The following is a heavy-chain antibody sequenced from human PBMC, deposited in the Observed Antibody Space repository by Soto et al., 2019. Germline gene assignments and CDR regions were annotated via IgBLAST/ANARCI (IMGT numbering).Heavy chain of an antibody. J-gene: IGHJ4*02. CDR1: GYTFSRYG. D-gene: IGHD1-26*01. CDR2: INGNTGHT. V-gene: IGHV1-18*01. Sequence: QVQLVQSGAEVRDPGASVKVSCKTSGYTFSRYGITWVRQAPGQGLEWMGWINGNTGHTIYAMNLEDRLTIRTDTSTSTAYMALRSLKSDDTAVYFCARERKWAPLPYWGPGARVTVSS. CDR3: ARERKWAPLPY.